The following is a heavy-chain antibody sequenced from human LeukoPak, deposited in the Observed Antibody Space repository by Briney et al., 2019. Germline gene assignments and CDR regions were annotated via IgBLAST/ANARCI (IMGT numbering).Heavy chain of an antibody. J-gene: IGHJ4*02. CDR1: GFTLSSYA. Sequence: GGSLRLSCAASGFTLSSYAMSWVRQAPGKGLEWVSDISGSGGSTYYADSVKGRFTISRDNSKNTLYLQMNSQRAEDTAVYYCAKGIAAALSYYFDYWGQGTLVTVSS. V-gene: IGHV3-23*01. CDR2: ISGSGGST. D-gene: IGHD6-13*01. CDR3: AKGIAAALSYYFDY.